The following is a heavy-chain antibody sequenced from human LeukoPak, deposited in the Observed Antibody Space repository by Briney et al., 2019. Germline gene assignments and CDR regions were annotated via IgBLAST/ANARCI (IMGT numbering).Heavy chain of an antibody. CDR1: GGSISSYY. J-gene: IGHJ4*02. CDR2: IYYSGST. V-gene: IGHV4-59*01. CDR3: ARVPLDDSSGYIDY. D-gene: IGHD3-22*01. Sequence: SETLSLTCTVSGGSISSYYWSWIRQPPGKGLEWIGYIYYSGSTNYNPSLTSRVTISVDTSKNQFSLKLSSVTAADTAVYYCARVPLDDSSGYIDYWGQGTLVTVSS.